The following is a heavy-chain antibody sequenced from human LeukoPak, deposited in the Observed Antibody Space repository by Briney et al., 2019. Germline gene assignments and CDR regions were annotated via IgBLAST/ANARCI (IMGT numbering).Heavy chain of an antibody. J-gene: IGHJ4*02. V-gene: IGHV1-2*02. CDR1: GYIFNGYY. Sequence: GASVKVSCKASGYIFNGYYMHWVRQAPGQGLESMGWINSLSGATNYGKKFQGRVTMSRDTAINTAYMELTSLTSDDTGVYYCARGRGGATTGLDHWGQGSLVTVSS. CDR2: INSLSGAT. CDR3: ARGRGGATTGLDH. D-gene: IGHD1-26*01.